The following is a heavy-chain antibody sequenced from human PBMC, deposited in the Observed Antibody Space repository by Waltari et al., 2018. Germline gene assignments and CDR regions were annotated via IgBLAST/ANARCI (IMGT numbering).Heavy chain of an antibody. Sequence: EVQLVESGGVLVQHGGSLRLSCPGSGFTFSDYWMHWVRQAPGKGPGWVPRINPDVRDTTYADSVKGRFTISRDNATDTLYRQMNSLRVEDTAVYYCARAGFYRFDYWGHGTLATVSS. CDR1: GFTFSDYW. J-gene: IGHJ4*01. D-gene: IGHD3-16*02. V-gene: IGHV3-74*01. CDR3: ARAGFYRFDY. CDR2: INPDVRDT.